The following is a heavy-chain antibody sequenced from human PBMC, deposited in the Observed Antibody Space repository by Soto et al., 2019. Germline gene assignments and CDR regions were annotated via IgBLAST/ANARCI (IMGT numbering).Heavy chain of an antibody. D-gene: IGHD2-8*01. J-gene: IGHJ5*02. CDR3: AKIEMGWFAH. V-gene: IGHV3-23*01. Sequence: GGSLRLSCTGSGFSFFSYAMSWVRQAPGKGLEWVSTISGSGGHTYYADSVKGRFVVSRDNDKNTVYLHMSSLAGEDTAVYFCAKIEMGWFAHWGQGTQVTVSS. CDR2: ISGSGGHT. CDR1: GFSFFSYA.